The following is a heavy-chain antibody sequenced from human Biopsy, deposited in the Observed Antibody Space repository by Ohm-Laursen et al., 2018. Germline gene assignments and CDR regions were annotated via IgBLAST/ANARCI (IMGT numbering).Heavy chain of an antibody. CDR1: GGAFTNYA. Sequence: GASVKVSCKASGGAFTNYAINWVRQAPGKGLEWMGGFAPENGKTVYAQNFQARVSVTEDTSTDTAYMELRSLRSEDTAVYYCAADINVWNVNYWGQGTQVTVSS. V-gene: IGHV1-24*01. CDR2: FAPENGKT. CDR3: AADINVWNVNY. J-gene: IGHJ4*02. D-gene: IGHD1-1*01.